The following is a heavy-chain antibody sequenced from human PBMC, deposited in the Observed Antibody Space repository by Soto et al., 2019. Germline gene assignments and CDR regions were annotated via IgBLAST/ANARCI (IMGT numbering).Heavy chain of an antibody. J-gene: IGHJ5*02. CDR1: GDSISSYF. CDR2: IYYSGST. CDR3: ARLRRPYNWFDP. Sequence: QVQLQESGPGLVKPSETLSLTCTVSGDSISSYFWNWIRQPPGKGLEWIGYIYYSGSTNYNPSLLSRVTISIDTSKNQFSLKLSSVTAADTAMYYCARLRRPYNWFDPWGQGTLITVSS. V-gene: IGHV4-59*08.